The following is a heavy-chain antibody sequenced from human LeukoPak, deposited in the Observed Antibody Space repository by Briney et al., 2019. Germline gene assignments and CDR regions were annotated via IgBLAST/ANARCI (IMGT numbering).Heavy chain of an antibody. CDR1: GYSISSGYY. V-gene: IGHV4-38-2*02. D-gene: IGHD4-17*01. Sequence: SETLSLTCTVSGYSISSGYYWGWIRQPPGKGLEWIGSIYHSGSTYYNPSLKSRVTISVDTSKNQFSLKLSSVTAADTAVYYCARDGRSGDSFDYWGQGTLVTVSS. CDR2: IYHSGST. CDR3: ARDGRSGDSFDY. J-gene: IGHJ4*02.